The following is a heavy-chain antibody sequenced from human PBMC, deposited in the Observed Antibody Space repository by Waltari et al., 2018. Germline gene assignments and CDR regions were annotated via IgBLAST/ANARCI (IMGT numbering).Heavy chain of an antibody. D-gene: IGHD2-15*01. V-gene: IGHV1-69*08. J-gene: IGHJ6*02. Sequence: QVQLVQSGAEVKKPGSSVKVSCKASGGTFSSYAISWVRQAPGQGLEWMGRIIPIFGTANYAQKFQGRVTITADKSTSTAYMELNSLRSEDTAVYYCARVALVKPKGYCSGGSCYSVDYYYGMDVWSQGTTVTVAS. CDR2: IIPIFGTA. CDR3: ARVALVKPKGYCSGGSCYSVDYYYGMDV. CDR1: GGTFSSYA.